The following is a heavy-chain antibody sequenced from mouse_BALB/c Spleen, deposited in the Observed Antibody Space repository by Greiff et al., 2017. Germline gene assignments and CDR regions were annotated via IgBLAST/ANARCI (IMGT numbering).Heavy chain of an antibody. Sequence: EVKLVESGGGLVKPGGSLKLSCAASGFTFSDYYMYWVRQTPEKRLEWVATISDGGSYTYYPDSVKGRFTISRDNAKNNLYLQMSSLKSEDTAMYYCARDGGGYWGQGTTLTVSS. J-gene: IGHJ2*01. CDR2: ISDGGSYT. CDR1: GFTFSDYY. CDR3: ARDGGGY. D-gene: IGHD1-1*02. V-gene: IGHV5-4*02.